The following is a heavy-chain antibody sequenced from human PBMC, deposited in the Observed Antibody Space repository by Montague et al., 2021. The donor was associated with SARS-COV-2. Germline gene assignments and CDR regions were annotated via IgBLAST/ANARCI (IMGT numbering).Heavy chain of an antibody. J-gene: IGHJ3*02. Sequence: SLRLSCAASGFTFSSYEMNWVRQAPGKGLEWVSYISSSGGTTFYADSVRGRFTISRDNAKNSLYLQMISLRAEDTAVYYCARESRITMLVVVITSAFDIWGQGTMVTVSS. CDR1: GFTFSSYE. CDR2: ISSSGGTT. D-gene: IGHD3-22*01. CDR3: ARESRITMLVVVITSAFDI. V-gene: IGHV3-48*03.